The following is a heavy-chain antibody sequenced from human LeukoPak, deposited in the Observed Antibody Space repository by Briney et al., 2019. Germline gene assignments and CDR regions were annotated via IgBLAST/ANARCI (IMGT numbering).Heavy chain of an antibody. CDR2: ISSSSSYI. V-gene: IGHV3-21*01. CDR1: GFTFSSYS. D-gene: IGHD3-22*01. Sequence: GGSLRLSCAASGFTFSSYSMNWVRQAPGKGLEWVSSISSSSSYIYYADSVKGRFTISRDNAKNSLYLQMNSLRAEDTAVYYCARDSSDSSGYYYKDWGQGTLVTVSS. J-gene: IGHJ4*02. CDR3: ARDSSDSSGYYYKD.